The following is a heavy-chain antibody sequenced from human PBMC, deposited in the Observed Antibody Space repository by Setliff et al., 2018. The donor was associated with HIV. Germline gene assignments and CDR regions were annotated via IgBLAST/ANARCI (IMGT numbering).Heavy chain of an antibody. CDR2: IYYNEKT. Sequence: SETLSLTCTVSGGSASNSRYYWAWIRQPPGKGLEYIGSIYYNEKTYYSPSLKGRVTMAVDTSKKQFSLKLKSVTAADTAVYYCFLFYDDRSGFYWDWGQGTPVTVSS. CDR1: GGSASNSRYY. D-gene: IGHD3-22*01. J-gene: IGHJ4*02. CDR3: FLFYDDRSGFYWD. V-gene: IGHV4-39*07.